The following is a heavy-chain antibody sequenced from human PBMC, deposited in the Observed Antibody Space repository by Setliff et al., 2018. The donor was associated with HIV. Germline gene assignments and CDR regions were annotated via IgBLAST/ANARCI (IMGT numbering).Heavy chain of an antibody. CDR2: IYHNGST. V-gene: IGHV4-38-2*01. J-gene: IGHJ3*02. D-gene: IGHD3-22*01. Sequence: SETLSLTCAVSGFSISSGYFWGWIRQPPGKGLEWIGSIYHNGSTYYNPSLKSRVTISVDTSKNQFSLRLNSVTAADTAVYYCARPTYYDSVGYYYFDAFDIWGQGTMVTVSS. CDR3: ARPTYYDSVGYYYFDAFDI. CDR1: GFSISSGYF.